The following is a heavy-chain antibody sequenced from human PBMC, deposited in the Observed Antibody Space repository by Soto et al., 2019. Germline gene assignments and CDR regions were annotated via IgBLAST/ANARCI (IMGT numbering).Heavy chain of an antibody. CDR3: ARHRSPSPDY. J-gene: IGHJ4*02. CDR1: GFIFSSYE. Sequence: GGSLRLSCVASGFIFSSYEMNWVRQAPGKGLEWISYISQGSTTIYYADSVKGRFTISRDNAKNSLFLQMSGLRVEDTATYYCARHRSPSPDYWGQGTLVT. V-gene: IGHV3-48*03. CDR2: ISQGSTTI.